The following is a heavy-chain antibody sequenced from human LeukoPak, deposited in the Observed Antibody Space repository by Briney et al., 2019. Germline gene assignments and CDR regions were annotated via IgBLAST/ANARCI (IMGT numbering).Heavy chain of an antibody. CDR2: ISWNSGSI. CDR1: GFTFDDYA. J-gene: IGHJ4*02. Sequence: AGGSLRLSCAASGFTFDDYAMHWVRQAPGKGLEWVSGISWNSGSIGYADSVKGRFTISRDNAKNSLYLQMNSLRAEDTALYYCAKGYGGNAFDYWGQGTLVTVSS. D-gene: IGHD4-23*01. V-gene: IGHV3-9*01. CDR3: AKGYGGNAFDY.